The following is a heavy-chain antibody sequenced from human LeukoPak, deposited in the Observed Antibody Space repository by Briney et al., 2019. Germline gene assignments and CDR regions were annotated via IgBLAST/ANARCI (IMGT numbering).Heavy chain of an antibody. CDR2: INHSGST. J-gene: IGHJ4*02. D-gene: IGHD6-6*01. V-gene: IGHV4-34*01. CDR1: GGSFSGYY. CDR3: ARGVGEQLVLFSFDY. Sequence: SETLSLTCAVYGGSFSGYYWSWIRQPPGKGLEWIGEINHSGSTNYNPSLKSRVTISVDTSKNQFSLKLSSVTAADTAVYYCARGVGEQLVLFSFDYWGQGTLVTVSS.